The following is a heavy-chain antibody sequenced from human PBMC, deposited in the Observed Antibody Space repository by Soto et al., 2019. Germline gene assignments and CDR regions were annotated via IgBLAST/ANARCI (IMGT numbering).Heavy chain of an antibody. CDR1: GFTFDSHT. J-gene: IGHJ4*02. Sequence: QVQLGESGGGVVQPGGSLRLSCTASGFTFDSHTMHWVRQSPGKGLEWVALISFDGSLKYDSDSVKGRFSISRDNSKNTVFLEMNSLRPEDTAVYYCARTYSSSWNYLDYWGQGVQVIVSS. V-gene: IGHV3-30*04. CDR3: ARTYSSSWNYLDY. D-gene: IGHD6-13*01. CDR2: ISFDGSLK.